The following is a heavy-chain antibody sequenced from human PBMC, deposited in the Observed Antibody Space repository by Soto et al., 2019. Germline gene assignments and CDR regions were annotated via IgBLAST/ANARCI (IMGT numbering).Heavy chain of an antibody. J-gene: IGHJ1*01. CDR2: VYFSGST. CDR3: ARGFDYGGTQFQH. Sequence: SETLSLTCIVSGGSVSTDSSYWSWIRQPPGKGLEWIGHVYFSGSTNYNPSLDSRVSISVDTSQNQFSLKLTSLIAADTAVYYCARGFDYGGTQFQHWGQGTLVTVSS. CDR1: GGSVSTDSSY. D-gene: IGHD4-17*01. V-gene: IGHV4-61*01.